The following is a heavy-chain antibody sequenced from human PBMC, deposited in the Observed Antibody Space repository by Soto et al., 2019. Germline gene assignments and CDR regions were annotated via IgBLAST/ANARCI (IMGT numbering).Heavy chain of an antibody. CDR3: ARDPDGIIDFDY. V-gene: IGHV3-48*02. CDR1: GFTFSSFG. D-gene: IGHD3-10*01. J-gene: IGHJ4*02. CDR2: ITSDSSTR. Sequence: SLRLSCAVSGFTFSSFGMNWVRQAPGKGLEWISYITSDSSTRHYADFVKGRFTISRDNAKNSLYLQMNSLRDEETAVYFCARDPDGIIDFDYWXQXTXXTVSS.